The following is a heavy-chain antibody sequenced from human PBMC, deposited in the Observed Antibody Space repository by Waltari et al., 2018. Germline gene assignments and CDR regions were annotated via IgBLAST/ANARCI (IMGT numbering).Heavy chain of an antibody. CDR3: ARDSNSGGVDAFDI. CDR1: GGSISSGGYS. Sequence: QLQLQESGPGLVKPSQTLSLTCAASGGSISSGGYSWSWIWQPPGKGLEWIGYIYHSGSTYYNPSLKSRVTISVDRSKNQFSLKLSSVTAADTAVYYCARDSNSGGVDAFDIWGQGTMVTVSS. CDR2: IYHSGST. V-gene: IGHV4-30-2*01. D-gene: IGHD2-15*01. J-gene: IGHJ3*02.